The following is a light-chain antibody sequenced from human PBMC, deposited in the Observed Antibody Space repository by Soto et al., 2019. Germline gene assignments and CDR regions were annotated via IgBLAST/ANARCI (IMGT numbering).Light chain of an antibody. CDR2: AAS. CDR1: QRVSSSF. J-gene: IGKJ2*01. Sequence: EVVLTQSPGTLSLSPGERAPFSCMASQRVSSSFLAWYQQKPGQAPRLLLYAASSRATGIPDRFSGSGSGTDFSLTISRLEPEDFAVYYCQQHDRSPYTFGRGTKLEIK. V-gene: IGKV3-20*01. CDR3: QQHDRSPYT.